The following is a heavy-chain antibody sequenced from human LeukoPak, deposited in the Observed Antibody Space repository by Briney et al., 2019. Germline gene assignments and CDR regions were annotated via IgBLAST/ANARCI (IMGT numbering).Heavy chain of an antibody. CDR1: GFTFSSYA. V-gene: IGHV3-23*01. J-gene: IGHJ3*02. Sequence: PGGSLRLSCAASGFTFSSYAMSWVRQAPGKGLEWVSAISGSGGSTYYADSVKGRFTISRDNSKNTLYLQMNSLRAEDTAVYYCAKDGRYYNDSSGYYFDAFDIWGQGTMATVSS. CDR2: ISGSGGST. CDR3: AKDGRYYNDSSGYYFDAFDI. D-gene: IGHD3-22*01.